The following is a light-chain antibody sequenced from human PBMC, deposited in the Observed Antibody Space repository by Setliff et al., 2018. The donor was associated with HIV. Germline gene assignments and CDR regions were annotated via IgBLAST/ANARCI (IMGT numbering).Light chain of an antibody. Sequence: QSVLTQPASVSGSAGQSITISCTGSSSDIGSYNLVSWYQQFPGKAPKLIIYDVSKRPSGISDHFSGSKSDNTASLTISGLEADDEADYYCSSYTSSGTPYVFGTGTKVTVL. J-gene: IGLJ1*01. CDR1: SSDIGSYNL. CDR2: DVS. V-gene: IGLV2-14*02. CDR3: SSYTSSGTPYV.